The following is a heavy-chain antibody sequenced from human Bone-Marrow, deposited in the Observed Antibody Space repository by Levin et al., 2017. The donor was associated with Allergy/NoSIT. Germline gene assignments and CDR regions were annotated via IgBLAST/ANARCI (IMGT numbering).Heavy chain of an antibody. CDR1: GFTFDKYA. V-gene: IGHV3-23*01. CDR2: ISGSASDT. Sequence: GGSLRLSCVCSGFTFDKYAMTWVRQAPGKGLDWVSVISGSASDTYYADSVKGRFTISRDNAQNTLFLSMNSLTAEDTPIYYSAKLLGYYDSASYYFDSWGQGTLVTVSS. J-gene: IGHJ4*02. D-gene: IGHD3-10*01. CDR3: AKLLGYYDSASYYFDS.